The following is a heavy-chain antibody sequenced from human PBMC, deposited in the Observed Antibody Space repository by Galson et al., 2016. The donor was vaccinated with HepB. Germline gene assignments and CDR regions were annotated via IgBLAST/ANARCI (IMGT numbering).Heavy chain of an antibody. D-gene: IGHD3-9*01. CDR1: GGSRSSYY. CDR3: ARGGYFDWLGEDYGMDV. V-gene: IGHV4-59*01. CDR2: VYYTGST. Sequence: SETLSLTCTVSGGSRSSYYWTWIRQPPGKGLQWIGYVYYTGSTDYNPSLKSRVTISLDTSKNQFSLRLSSVTAADTAVYYCARGGYFDWLGEDYGMDVWGQGTTVTVSS. J-gene: IGHJ6*02.